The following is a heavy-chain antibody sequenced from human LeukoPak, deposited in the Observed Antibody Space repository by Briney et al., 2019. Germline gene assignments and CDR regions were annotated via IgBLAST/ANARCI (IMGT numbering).Heavy chain of an antibody. CDR2: MNPNSGNT. J-gene: IGHJ3*02. Sequence: ASVKVSCKASGYTFTSYDINWVRQATGQGLEWMGWMNPNSGNTGYAQKFQGRVTITRNTSISTAYMELSSLRSEDTAVYYCARNKVAIYDFWSGYYRGDAAFDIWGQGTMVTVSS. D-gene: IGHD3-3*01. CDR1: GYTFTSYD. V-gene: IGHV1-8*03. CDR3: ARNKVAIYDFWSGYYRGDAAFDI.